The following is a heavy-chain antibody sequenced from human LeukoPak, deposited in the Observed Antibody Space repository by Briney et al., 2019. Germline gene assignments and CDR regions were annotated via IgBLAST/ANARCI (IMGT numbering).Heavy chain of an antibody. CDR1: GFTFSSYG. V-gene: IGHV3-33*01. D-gene: IGHD1-1*01. Sequence: GGSLTLSCAASGFTFSSYGMHRVRQAPGKGLEWVAVIWYDGSNKYYADSVKGRFTISRDNSKNTLYLQMNSLRAEDTAVYYCARDRRSGTDYYYGMDVWGKGTTVTVSS. J-gene: IGHJ6*04. CDR2: IWYDGSNK. CDR3: ARDRRSGTDYYYGMDV.